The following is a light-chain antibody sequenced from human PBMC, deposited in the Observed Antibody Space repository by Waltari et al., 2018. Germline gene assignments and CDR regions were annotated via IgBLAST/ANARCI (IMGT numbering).Light chain of an antibody. CDR1: QSVLYSSNNENY. CDR2: WAS. CDR3: QQYYNIPWT. J-gene: IGKJ1*01. Sequence: DIVMTQSPDSLAVSLGERATINCKSSQSVLYSSNNENYLAWYQQKPRQPPKLLIYWASSRESGVPDRFSGSGSGTDFTLTISSLQAEDVAVYYCQQYYNIPWTFGQGTKVEIK. V-gene: IGKV4-1*01.